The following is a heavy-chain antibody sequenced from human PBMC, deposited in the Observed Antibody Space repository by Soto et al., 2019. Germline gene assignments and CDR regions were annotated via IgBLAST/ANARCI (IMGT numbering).Heavy chain of an antibody. Sequence: SVKVSCKASGGTFSSYTISWVRQAPGQGLEWMGRIIPILGIANYAQKFQGRVTITADKSTSTAYMELSSLRSEDTAVYYCARDPPYSSSWSYFDYWGQGTLVTVSS. CDR1: GGTFSSYT. D-gene: IGHD6-13*01. CDR3: ARDPPYSSSWSYFDY. CDR2: IIPILGIA. J-gene: IGHJ4*02. V-gene: IGHV1-69*04.